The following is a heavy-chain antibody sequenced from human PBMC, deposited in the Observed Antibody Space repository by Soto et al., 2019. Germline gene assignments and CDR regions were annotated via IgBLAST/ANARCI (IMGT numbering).Heavy chain of an antibody. CDR1: GGSVSSGDYY. Sequence: PSETLSLTCSVSGGSVSSGDYYWTWIRQHPGKGLEWIGYIYYSGNTYYNPSLQSRLSVSVDTSKNQFSLKLNSVTAADTAVYYCARKGWAAGPHSWGYYYGMDVWGQGTTVTVSS. CDR2: IYYSGNT. D-gene: IGHD6-13*01. J-gene: IGHJ6*02. CDR3: ARKGWAAGPHSWGYYYGMDV. V-gene: IGHV4-31*03.